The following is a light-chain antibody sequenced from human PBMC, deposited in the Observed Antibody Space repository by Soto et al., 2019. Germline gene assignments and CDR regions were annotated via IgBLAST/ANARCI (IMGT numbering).Light chain of an antibody. Sequence: EIVMTQSPATLSVSPRERATLSCRASQSVSSNLAWYQQKPGQAPRLLIYGASTRATGIPARFSGSGSGTEFTHTISSLQSEDFAVYYCQQYNNWPPSFGQGTKLEIK. V-gene: IGKV3-15*01. CDR2: GAS. J-gene: IGKJ2*03. CDR1: QSVSSN. CDR3: QQYNNWPPS.